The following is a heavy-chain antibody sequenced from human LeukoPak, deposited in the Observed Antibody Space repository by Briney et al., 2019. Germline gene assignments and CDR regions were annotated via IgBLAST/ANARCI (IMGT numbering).Heavy chain of an antibody. CDR1: GFTFSSHW. J-gene: IGHJ4*02. V-gene: IGHV3-7*03. CDR2: IKEDGGVE. D-gene: IGHD3-3*01. CDR3: AKDDDFWSGYYSEDYFDY. Sequence: GGSLRLSCTASGFTFSSHWMTWVRQPPGKGLEWVANIKEDGGVEYYVDSVKGRFTISRDNTKNALYLQMNNLRADDTAVYFCAKDDDFWSGYYSEDYFDYWGQGTLVTVSS.